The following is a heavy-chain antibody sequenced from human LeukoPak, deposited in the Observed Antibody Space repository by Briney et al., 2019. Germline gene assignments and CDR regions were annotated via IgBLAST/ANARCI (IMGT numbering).Heavy chain of an antibody. D-gene: IGHD4-17*01. J-gene: IGHJ4*02. CDR3: ASRSDYGDYVTHALFNC. Sequence: SETLSLTCAVSGASISSSSYYWGWIRQPPGKGLEWVGSIFYSGSTYDNPSLKSAVNISVTTSKNQFSLTLSSVTAADTAMYFCASRSDYGDYVTHALFNCFGQGTLVTVSS. CDR1: GASISSSSYY. CDR2: IFYSGST. V-gene: IGHV4-39*01.